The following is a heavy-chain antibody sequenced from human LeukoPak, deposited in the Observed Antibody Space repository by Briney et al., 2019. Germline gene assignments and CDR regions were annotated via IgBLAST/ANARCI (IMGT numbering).Heavy chain of an antibody. CDR2: IFTSGIT. CDR3: ARLCTSLVEGGAFDI. J-gene: IGHJ3*02. D-gene: IGHD2/OR15-2a*01. CDR1: GGSISIYY. Sequence: PSETLSLTCTVSGGSISIYYWNWIRQPAGKGLEWIGRIFTSGITNYNPSLKSRVTMSVDTSKNQFSLNLSSVTAADTAVYYCARLCTSLVEGGAFDIWGQGTMVTVSS. V-gene: IGHV4-4*07.